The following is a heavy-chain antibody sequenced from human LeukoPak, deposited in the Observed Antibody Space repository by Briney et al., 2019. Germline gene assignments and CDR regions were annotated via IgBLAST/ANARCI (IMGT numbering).Heavy chain of an antibody. CDR1: GGSISSYY. V-gene: IGHV4-34*01. D-gene: IGHD6-13*01. CDR3: ARQGGVAAAGTPFDY. CDR2: INHSGST. J-gene: IGHJ4*02. Sequence: KPSETLSLTCTVSGGSISSYYWSWIRQPPGKGLEWIGEINHSGSTNYNPSLKSRVTISVDTSKNQFSLKLSSVTAADTAVYYCARQGGVAAAGTPFDYWGQGTLVTVSS.